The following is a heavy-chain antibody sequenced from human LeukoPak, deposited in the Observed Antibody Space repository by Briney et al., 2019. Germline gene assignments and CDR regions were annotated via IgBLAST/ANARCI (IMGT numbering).Heavy chain of an antibody. Sequence: SGTLSLTCAVSGGSISSSNWWSWVRQPPGKGLEWIGEIYHSGSTNYNPSLKSRVTISVDKSKNQFSLKLSSVTAADTAVYYCARSGGSGWSPFDYWGQGTLVTVSS. CDR3: ARSGGSGWSPFDY. J-gene: IGHJ4*02. D-gene: IGHD6-19*01. CDR1: GGSISSSNW. CDR2: IYHSGST. V-gene: IGHV4-4*02.